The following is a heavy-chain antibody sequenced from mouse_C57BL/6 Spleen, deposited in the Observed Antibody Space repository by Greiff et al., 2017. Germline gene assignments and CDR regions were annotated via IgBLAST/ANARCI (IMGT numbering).Heavy chain of an antibody. CDR1: GYAFSSSW. D-gene: IGHD1-1*01. Sequence: QVQLQQSGPELVQPGASVKISCKASGYAFSSSWMNWVKQRPGKGLEWIGRIYPGDGDTNYNGKFKGKATLTADKSSSTAYMQLSSLTSEDSAVYFCARGLENYAWWAYWGQGTLVTGSA. CDR2: IYPGDGDT. CDR3: ARGLENYAWWAY. J-gene: IGHJ3*01. V-gene: IGHV1-82*01.